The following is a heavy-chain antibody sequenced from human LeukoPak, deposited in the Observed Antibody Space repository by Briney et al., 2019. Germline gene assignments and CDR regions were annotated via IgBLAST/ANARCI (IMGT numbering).Heavy chain of an antibody. CDR3: ARESGNTIDY. D-gene: IGHD1-26*01. Sequence: GGSLRLSCAASGFTFSSHAMNWVRQAPGKGLEWVSYISSSGSTIYYADSVKGRFTISRDNAKNSLYLQMNSLRAEDTAVYYCARESGNTIDYWGQGTLVTVSS. J-gene: IGHJ4*02. CDR1: GFTFSSHA. V-gene: IGHV3-48*04. CDR2: ISSSGSTI.